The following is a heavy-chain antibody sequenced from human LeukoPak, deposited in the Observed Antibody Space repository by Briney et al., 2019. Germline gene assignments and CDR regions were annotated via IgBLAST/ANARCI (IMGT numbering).Heavy chain of an antibody. V-gene: IGHV4-34*01. CDR1: GGSFSGYY. CDR3: ARVDDY. Sequence: SETLSLTCAVYGGSFSGYYWSWIRQPPEKGLEWIGAINHSGSTNYNPSLKSRVTISVDTSKNQFSLKLSSVTAADTAVYYYARVDDYWGQGTLVTVSS. J-gene: IGHJ4*02. CDR2: INHSGST.